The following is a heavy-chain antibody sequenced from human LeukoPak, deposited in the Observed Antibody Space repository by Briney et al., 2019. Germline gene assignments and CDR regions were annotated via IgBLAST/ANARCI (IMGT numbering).Heavy chain of an antibody. CDR1: GGSISSYY. V-gene: IGHV4-38-2*02. D-gene: IGHD2-2*02. CDR2: IYHSGST. Sequence: KPSETLSLTCTVSGGSISSYYWSWIRQPPGKGLEWIGSIYHSGSTYYNPSLKSRVTISVDTSKNQFSLKLSSVTAADTAVYYCARVGYTRLYYFDYWGQGTLVTVSS. CDR3: ARVGYTRLYYFDY. J-gene: IGHJ4*02.